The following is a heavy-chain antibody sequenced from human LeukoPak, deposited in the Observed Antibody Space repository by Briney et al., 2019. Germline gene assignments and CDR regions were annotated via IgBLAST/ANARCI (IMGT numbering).Heavy chain of an antibody. CDR3: ARGGSGYDWGAY. CDR1: EFTFSSYW. V-gene: IGHV3-74*03. J-gene: IGHJ4*02. CDR2: INSDGSTT. Sequence: PGGSLRLSCVASEFTFSSYWMHWVRQAPGEGLVWVSVINSDGSTTLYADSVKGRFTISRDNAKNTVYLQMNSLRAEDTAVYYCARGGSGYDWGAYWGQGTLVTVSS. D-gene: IGHD5-12*01.